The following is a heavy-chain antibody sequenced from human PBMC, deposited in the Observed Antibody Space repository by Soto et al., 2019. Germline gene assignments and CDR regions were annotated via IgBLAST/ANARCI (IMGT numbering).Heavy chain of an antibody. CDR1: GYTFTSYA. D-gene: IGHD6-19*01. CDR3: ARWSVAGTGTFDY. CDR2: INAGNGNT. V-gene: IGHV1-3*01. J-gene: IGHJ4*02. Sequence: ASVRVSCKXSGYTFTSYAMHWVRQAPGQRLEWMGWINAGNGNTKYSQKFQGRVTITRDTSASTAYMELSSLRSEDTAVYYCARWSVAGTGTFDYWGQGTLVTVSS.